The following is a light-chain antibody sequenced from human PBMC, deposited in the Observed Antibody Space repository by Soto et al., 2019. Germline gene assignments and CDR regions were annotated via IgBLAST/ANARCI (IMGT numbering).Light chain of an antibody. Sequence: EIVMTQSPATLSVSRGERATLSCRASQSVNSNLAWYQHKPGQAPRLLIYGASTRATGIPARFSGSGSGTEFTLTISSLQPDDFATYYCQHYNSYSEAFGQGTKVDIK. CDR1: QSVNSN. CDR2: GAS. V-gene: IGKV3-15*01. J-gene: IGKJ1*01. CDR3: QHYNSYSEA.